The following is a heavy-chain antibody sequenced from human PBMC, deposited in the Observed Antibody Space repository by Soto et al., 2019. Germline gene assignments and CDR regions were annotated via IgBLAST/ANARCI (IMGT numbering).Heavy chain of an antibody. J-gene: IGHJ4*02. Sequence: ELQLVESGGDLVQPGGSLRLSCAASGFTFSANWMSWVRQAPGKGLEWVANIKKDGSGKYYMDSVKGRFTISRDNAKNSLYLQMTSLTAEVTAVYYCARGPPYGSSTDFFDLWGQGTLVTVSS. CDR1: GFTFSANW. CDR3: ARGPPYGSSTDFFDL. D-gene: IGHD3-10*01. V-gene: IGHV3-7*01. CDR2: IKKDGSGK.